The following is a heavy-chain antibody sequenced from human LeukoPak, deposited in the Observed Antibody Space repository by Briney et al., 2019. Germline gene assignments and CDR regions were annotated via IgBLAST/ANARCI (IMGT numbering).Heavy chain of an antibody. J-gene: IGHJ5*02. D-gene: IGHD1-14*01. Sequence: ASVKISFKASGYSFTTYAMHWVRQAPGQRLEWMGWINAANGNTKYSQKFQGRVTITTDTSESTAYMELSSLRSEDTALYYCARDIDREFNWFDPWGQGTLVTVSS. CDR1: GYSFTTYA. V-gene: IGHV1-3*01. CDR2: INAANGNT. CDR3: ARDIDREFNWFDP.